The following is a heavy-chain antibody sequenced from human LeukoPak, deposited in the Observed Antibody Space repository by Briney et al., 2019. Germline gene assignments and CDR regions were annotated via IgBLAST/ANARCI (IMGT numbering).Heavy chain of an antibody. CDR3: AKDRSGIAFDY. J-gene: IGHJ4*02. V-gene: IGHV3-30*18. CDR2: ISYDGSNK. Sequence: GGSLRLSCAASGFTFSSYGMPWVRQAPGKGLEWVAVISYDGSNKYYADSVKGRFTISRDNSKNTLYLQMNSLRAEDTAVYYCAKDRSGIAFDYWGQGTLVTVSS. D-gene: IGHD6-13*01. CDR1: GFTFSSYG.